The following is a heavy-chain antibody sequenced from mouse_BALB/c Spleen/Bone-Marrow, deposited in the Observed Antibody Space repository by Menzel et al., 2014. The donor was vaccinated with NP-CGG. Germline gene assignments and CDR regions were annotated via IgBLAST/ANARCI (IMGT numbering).Heavy chain of an antibody. J-gene: IGHJ2*01. Sequence: QVQLQHSGAELVKPGASVKLSCKASGYTFTSYWMHWVKQRPGQGLEWIGEMDPNTGRTDYNKKFKSQVSLTVDKSSSTAYMHLSSLTSEDSAVYYCARINGYDYWGQGTTLTVSS. D-gene: IGHD2-2*01. CDR1: GYTFTSYW. V-gene: IGHV1S81*02. CDR3: ARINGYDY. CDR2: MDPNTGRT.